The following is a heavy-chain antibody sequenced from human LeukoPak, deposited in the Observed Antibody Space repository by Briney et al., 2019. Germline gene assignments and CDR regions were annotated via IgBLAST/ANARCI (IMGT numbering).Heavy chain of an antibody. CDR3: AREGYYGSGSNWFDP. J-gene: IGHJ5*02. D-gene: IGHD3-10*01. Sequence: PSETLSLTCTVSNGSISSDTYFWSWIRQPAGKGLEWIGRMSSSGISTYSPSLKSRVTISIDTSRNQFSLKLTSVNAADTAVYYCAREGYYGSGSNWFDPWGQGTLVTVSS. V-gene: IGHV4-61*10. CDR1: NGSISSDTYF. CDR2: MSSSGIS.